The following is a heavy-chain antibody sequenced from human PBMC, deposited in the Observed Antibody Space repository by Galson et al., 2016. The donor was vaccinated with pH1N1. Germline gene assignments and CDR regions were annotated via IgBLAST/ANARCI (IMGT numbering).Heavy chain of an antibody. D-gene: IGHD6-19*01. CDR1: GFIFSSYA. CDR2: ISSNGGST. V-gene: IGHV3-64*01. Sequence: SLRLSCAASGFIFSSYAMHWVRQAPGKGLEYVSAISSNGGSTYYANSVKGRFTISRDNSKNTLYLQMGSLRAEDMALYYCARGEESYSSGWDAFHIWGQRTMVTVSS. J-gene: IGHJ3*02. CDR3: ARGEESYSSGWDAFHI.